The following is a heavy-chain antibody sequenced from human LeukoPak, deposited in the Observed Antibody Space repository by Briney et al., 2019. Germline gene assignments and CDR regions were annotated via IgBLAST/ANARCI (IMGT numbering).Heavy chain of an antibody. CDR1: GYTFTSYG. D-gene: IGHD6-13*01. CDR2: ISAYNGNT. J-gene: IGHJ4*02. Sequence: ASVKVSCKASGYTFTSYGISWVRQAPGQGLEWMGWISAYNGNTNYAQKLQGRVTMTTDTSTSTAYMELRSLRSDDTAVYYCARRTSYSSSWPYVDYWGQGTLVTVSP. CDR3: ARRTSYSSSWPYVDY. V-gene: IGHV1-18*01.